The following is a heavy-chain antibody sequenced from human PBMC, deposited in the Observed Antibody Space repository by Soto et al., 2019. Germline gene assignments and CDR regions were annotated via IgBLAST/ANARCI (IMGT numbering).Heavy chain of an antibody. D-gene: IGHD3-3*01. Sequence: GGSLRLSCAASGFTFSSYAMHWVRQAPGKGLEWVAVISYDGSNKYYADSVKGRFTISRDNSKNTLYLQMNSPRAEDTAVYYCAREGLRFLAYYGMDVWGQGTTVTVSS. CDR3: AREGLRFLAYYGMDV. V-gene: IGHV3-30-3*01. CDR2: ISYDGSNK. CDR1: GFTFSSYA. J-gene: IGHJ6*02.